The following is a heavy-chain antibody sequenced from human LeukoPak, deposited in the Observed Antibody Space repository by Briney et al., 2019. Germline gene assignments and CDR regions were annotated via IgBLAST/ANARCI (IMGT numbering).Heavy chain of an antibody. J-gene: IGHJ4*02. D-gene: IGHD3-22*01. Sequence: SQTLSLTCTVSGGSISSGSYYWSWIRQPAGKGLEWIGRIHTSGRTNYNPSLRSRVTISVDTSKNQFSLELTSVTAADTAVYYCARGVTYYYDSSGHLYWGQGTLVTVSS. CDR1: GGSISSGSYY. CDR3: ARGVTYYYDSSGHLY. V-gene: IGHV4-61*02. CDR2: IHTSGRT.